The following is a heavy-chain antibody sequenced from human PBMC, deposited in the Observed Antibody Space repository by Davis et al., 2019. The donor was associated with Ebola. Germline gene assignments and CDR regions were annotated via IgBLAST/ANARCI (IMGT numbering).Heavy chain of an antibody. CDR1: GFTFSSYG. D-gene: IGHD3-3*01. CDR2: IWYDGSNK. CDR3: ARDSFAAITIFGVVRDPHYYYGMDV. J-gene: IGHJ6*02. Sequence: GESLKISCAASGFTFSSYGMHWVRQAPGKGLEWVAVIWYDGSNKYYADSVKGRFTISRDNSKNTLYLQMNSLRAEDTAVYYCARDSFAAITIFGVVRDPHYYYGMDVWGQGTTVTVSS. V-gene: IGHV3-33*08.